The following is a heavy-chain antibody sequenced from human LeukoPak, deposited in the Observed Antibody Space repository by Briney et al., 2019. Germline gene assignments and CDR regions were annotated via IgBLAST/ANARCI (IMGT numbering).Heavy chain of an antibody. CDR1: GFTFSNYG. Sequence: GGTLRLSCAVSGFTFSNYGMTWVRQAPGKGLEWVPAISGSGGSTYYADSVKGRFTISRDNSKNTLYLQMNSLRAEDTAVYYCAREGRRPPYYYYYMDVWGKGTTVTISS. CDR3: AREGRRPPYYYYYMDV. CDR2: ISGSGGST. J-gene: IGHJ6*03. V-gene: IGHV3-23*01.